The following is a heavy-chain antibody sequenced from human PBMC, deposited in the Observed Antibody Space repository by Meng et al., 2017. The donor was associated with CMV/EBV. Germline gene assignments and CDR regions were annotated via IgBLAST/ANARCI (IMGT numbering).Heavy chain of an antibody. CDR3: AKTGYSSGRIDYFDY. D-gene: IGHD6-19*01. V-gene: IGHV3-23*01. CDR2: ISGSGGST. J-gene: IGHJ4*02. Sequence: SGFTFSSYAMSWVRQAPGKGLEWVSAISGSGGSTYYADPVKGRFTISRDNSKNTLYLQMNSLRAEDTAVYYCAKTGYSSGRIDYFDYWGQGTLVTVSS. CDR1: GFTFSSYA.